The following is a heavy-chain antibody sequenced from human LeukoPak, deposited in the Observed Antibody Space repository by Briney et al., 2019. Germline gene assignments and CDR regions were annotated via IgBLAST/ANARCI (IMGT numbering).Heavy chain of an antibody. V-gene: IGHV3-48*03. CDR2: ISSSGSTI. Sequence: GGSLRRSCAASGFTFSSYEMNWDRQAPGKGLEWVSYISSSGSTIYYADSVKGRFTISRDNAKNSLYLQMNSLRAEDTAVYYCARERFYDSSGYYSPFDYWGQGTLVTVSS. J-gene: IGHJ4*02. CDR3: ARERFYDSSGYYSPFDY. D-gene: IGHD3-22*01. CDR1: GFTFSSYE.